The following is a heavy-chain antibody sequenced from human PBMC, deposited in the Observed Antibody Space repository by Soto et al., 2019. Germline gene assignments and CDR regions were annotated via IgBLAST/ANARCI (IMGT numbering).Heavy chain of an antibody. Sequence: QVQLAESGGGVVQPGKSLRLSCAASGFTFSSFAMNWVRQAPGKGLEWVASISYDGSQKYFADSVKGRFTISRDNSENTVFLQMSSLRAEDTAGYHCVKGPWNLARGHYLDYWGQGTLVTVSS. CDR2: ISYDGSQK. V-gene: IGHV3-30*18. D-gene: IGHD1-1*01. CDR3: VKGPWNLARGHYLDY. CDR1: GFTFSSFA. J-gene: IGHJ4*02.